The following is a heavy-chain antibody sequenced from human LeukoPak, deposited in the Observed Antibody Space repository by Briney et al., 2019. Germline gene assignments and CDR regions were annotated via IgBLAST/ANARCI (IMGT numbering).Heavy chain of an antibody. J-gene: IGHJ4*02. D-gene: IGHD3-22*01. V-gene: IGHV1-69*01. CDR3: ARGALYDSSGYYYVY. CDR2: IIPIFGTA. CDR1: GGTFSSYA. Sequence: SVRVSCKASGGTFSSYAISWVRQAPGQGLEWMGGIIPIFGTANYAQKFQGRVTITADESTSTAYIELSSLRSEDTAVDYGARGALYDSSGYYYVYWGQGTLVTVSS.